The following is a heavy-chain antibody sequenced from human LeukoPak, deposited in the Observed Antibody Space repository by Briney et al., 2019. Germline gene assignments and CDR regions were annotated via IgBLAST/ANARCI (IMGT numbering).Heavy chain of an antibody. D-gene: IGHD3-9*01. CDR1: GFTFSSYW. Sequence: PGGSLRLSCAASGFTFSSYWMSWVRQAPGKGLEWVANIKQDGSEKYYADSVKGRFTISRDNAKNSLYLQMNSLRAEDTAVYYCARDVHYDILTGYHEGYYYGMDVWGQGTTVTVSS. CDR3: ARDVHYDILTGYHEGYYYGMDV. J-gene: IGHJ6*02. V-gene: IGHV3-7*04. CDR2: IKQDGSEK.